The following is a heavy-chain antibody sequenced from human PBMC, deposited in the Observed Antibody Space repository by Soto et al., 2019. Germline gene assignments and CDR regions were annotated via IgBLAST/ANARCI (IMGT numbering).Heavy chain of an antibody. Sequence: PSETLSLTCAVSGGSISSGGYSWSWIRQPPGKGLEWIGSIYYSGSTYYNPSLKSRVTISVDTSKNQFSLKLSSVTAADTAVYYCARELGPYYYYSSGYYPREFCYWGQGTLVPVSS. CDR2: IYYSGST. V-gene: IGHV4-39*01. CDR3: ARELGPYYYYSSGYYPREFCY. D-gene: IGHD3-22*01. J-gene: IGHJ4*02. CDR1: GGSISSGGYS.